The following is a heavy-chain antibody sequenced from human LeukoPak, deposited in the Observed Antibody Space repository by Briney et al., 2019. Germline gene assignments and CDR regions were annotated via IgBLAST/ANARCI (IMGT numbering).Heavy chain of an antibody. CDR1: GGSISSSSYY. V-gene: IGHV4-39*01. CDR2: IYYSGST. J-gene: IGHJ4*02. D-gene: IGHD3-22*01. CDR3: ARGSGYYYGDLDY. Sequence: SETLSLTCTVSGGSISSSSYYWGWIRQPPGKGLEWIGSIYYSGSTYYNPSLKSRLSISVDTSKNQFSLRLSSVTAADTAVYYCARGSGYYYGDLDYWGQGSLVTVSS.